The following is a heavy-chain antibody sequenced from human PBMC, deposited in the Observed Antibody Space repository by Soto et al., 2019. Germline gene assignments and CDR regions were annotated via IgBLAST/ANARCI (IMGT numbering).Heavy chain of an antibody. CDR1: GGSISSYY. Sequence: SETLSLTCTVSGGSISSYYWSWIRQPPGKGLEWIGYIYYSGSTNYNPSLKSRVTISVDTSKNQFSLKLSSVTAADTAVYYCARYYYYSSGWVDAFDFWGQGTMVTVSS. J-gene: IGHJ3*01. CDR3: ARYYYYSSGWVDAFDF. D-gene: IGHD3-22*01. V-gene: IGHV4-59*01. CDR2: IYYSGST.